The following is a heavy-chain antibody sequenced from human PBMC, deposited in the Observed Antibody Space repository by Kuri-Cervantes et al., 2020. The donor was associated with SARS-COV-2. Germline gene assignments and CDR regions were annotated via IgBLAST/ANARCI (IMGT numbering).Heavy chain of an antibody. CDR1: GHTFTNYY. J-gene: IGHJ5*01. Sequence: ASVKVSCKASGHTFTNYYFYWVRQAPGQGLEWVATFIPGSSYTHYAPRFQGRVTVTRDTSTGTVHMELSSLRSDDTAVYYCAIQSSNWYNSWGQGTLVPSPQ. CDR3: AIQSSNWYNS. D-gene: IGHD6-13*01. V-gene: IGHV1-46*01. CDR2: FIPGSSYT.